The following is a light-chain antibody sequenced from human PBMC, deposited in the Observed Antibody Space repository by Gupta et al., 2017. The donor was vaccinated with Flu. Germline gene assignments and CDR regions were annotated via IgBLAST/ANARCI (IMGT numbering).Light chain of an antibody. J-gene: IGLJ2*01. CDR1: NIVTKS. CDR3: QVWDGSSDHVV. Sequence: YVLTPAPSVPVAPGQTARITCGGNNIVTKSVHWNQQKPGQAPVLVVYDNSDRPSGVPERFSGSNSGNTATLTISRVEAGDEADYYCQVWDGSSDHVVFGGGTKLTVL. V-gene: IGLV3-21*02. CDR2: DNS.